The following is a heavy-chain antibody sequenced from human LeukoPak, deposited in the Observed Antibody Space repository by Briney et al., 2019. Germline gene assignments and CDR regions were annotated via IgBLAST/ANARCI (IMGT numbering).Heavy chain of an antibody. CDR3: VSSSTRGPFDY. CDR1: GGSFSGYY. J-gene: IGHJ4*02. D-gene: IGHD6-13*01. CDR2: INHSGST. V-gene: IGHV4-34*01. Sequence: KTSETLSLTCAVYGGSFSGYYWSWIRQPPGKGLEWIGEINHSGSTNYNPSLKSRVTISVDTSKNQFSLKLSSVTAADTAVYYCVSSSTRGPFDYRGQGTLVTVSS.